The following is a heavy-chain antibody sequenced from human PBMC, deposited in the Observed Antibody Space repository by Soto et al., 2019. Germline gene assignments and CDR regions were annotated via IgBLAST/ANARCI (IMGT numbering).Heavy chain of an antibody. V-gene: IGHV3-33*06. Sequence: GGSLRLSCAASGFIFSSFGMHWVRQAPGKGLEWVAHIWYDGSNTYYADSVKGRFTISRDNSKNTLYLQMNSLRAEDTAVYYCANALVDYYDSSGYYWGAFDIWGQGTMVTVSS. D-gene: IGHD3-22*01. CDR1: GFIFSSFG. J-gene: IGHJ3*02. CDR3: ANALVDYYDSSGYYWGAFDI. CDR2: IWYDGSNT.